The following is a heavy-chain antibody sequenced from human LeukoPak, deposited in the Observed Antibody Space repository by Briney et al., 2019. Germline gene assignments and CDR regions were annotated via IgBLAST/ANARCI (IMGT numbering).Heavy chain of an antibody. D-gene: IGHD3-16*01. CDR3: ARETSQKGAHYMDV. V-gene: IGHV4-59*01. Sequence: GSLRLSCAASGFTFSSYWMHWIRQPPGKGLEWIGYIYYSGSTNYNPSLKSRVTISVDTSKNQFSLKLSSVTAADTAVYYCARETSQKGAHYMDVWGKGTTVTISS. J-gene: IGHJ6*03. CDR2: IYYSGST. CDR1: GFTFSSYW.